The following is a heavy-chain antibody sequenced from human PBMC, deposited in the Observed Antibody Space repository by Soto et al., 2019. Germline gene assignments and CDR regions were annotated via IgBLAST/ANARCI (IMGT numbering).Heavy chain of an antibody. Sequence: LSLTCAVYGGSFSGYYWSWIRQPPGKGLEWIGEIDHSGSTNYNPSLKSRVTISVDRSKNQFSLKLSSVTAADTAVYYCARVVVAAKGGWFDPWGQGTLVTVSS. V-gene: IGHV4-34*01. CDR2: IDHSGST. D-gene: IGHD2-15*01. CDR3: ARVVVAAKGGWFDP. CDR1: GGSFSGYY. J-gene: IGHJ5*02.